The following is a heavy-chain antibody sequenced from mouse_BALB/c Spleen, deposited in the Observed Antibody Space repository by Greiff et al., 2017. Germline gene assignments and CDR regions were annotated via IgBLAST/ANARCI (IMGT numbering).Heavy chain of an antibody. J-gene: IGHJ4*01. V-gene: IGHV3-6*02. Sequence: DVKLQESGPGLVKPSQSLSLTCSVTGYSITSGYYWNWIRQFPGNKLEWMGYISYDGSNNYNPSLKNRISITRDTSKNQFFLKLNSVTTEDTATYYCARISPHYYGSSYYAMDYWGQGTSVTVSS. CDR2: ISYDGSN. CDR1: GYSITSGYY. CDR3: ARISPHYYGSSYYAMDY. D-gene: IGHD1-1*01.